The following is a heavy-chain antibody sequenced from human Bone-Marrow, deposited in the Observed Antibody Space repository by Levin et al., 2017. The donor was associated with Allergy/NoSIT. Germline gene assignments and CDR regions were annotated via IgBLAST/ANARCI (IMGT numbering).Heavy chain of an antibody. Sequence: GESLKISCKASGYTFTGDYLHWVRQAPGQGLEWMGWINPNSGDTQYAQSFQGRVTMTRDTSISTAYMVLSRLTSDDTAVYYCARELTTIKGYFDCWGQGTLVTVSS. CDR3: ARELTTIKGYFDC. D-gene: IGHD4-11*01. V-gene: IGHV1-2*02. CDR2: INPNSGDT. J-gene: IGHJ4*02. CDR1: GYTFTGDY.